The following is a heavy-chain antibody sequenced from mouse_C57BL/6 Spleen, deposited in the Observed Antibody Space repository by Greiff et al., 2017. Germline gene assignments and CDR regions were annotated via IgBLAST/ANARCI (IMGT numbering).Heavy chain of an antibody. V-gene: IGHV5-17*01. CDR2: ISSGSSTI. CDR1: GFTFSDYG. J-gene: IGHJ3*01. Sequence: EVKLEESGGGLVKPGGSLKLSCAASGFTFSDYGMHWVRQAPEKGLEWVAYISSGSSTIYYADTVKGRFTISRDNAKNTLCLQMTSLRSEDTAMYYCARRDYEAWFAYWGQGTLVTVSA. CDR3: ARRDYEAWFAY. D-gene: IGHD2-4*01.